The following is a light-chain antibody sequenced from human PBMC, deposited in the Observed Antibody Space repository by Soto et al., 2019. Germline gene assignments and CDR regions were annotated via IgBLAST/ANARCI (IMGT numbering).Light chain of an antibody. J-gene: IGKJ4*01. CDR1: QSINTY. Sequence: IQMTQSPSSLSASIGDRVNITCRASQSINTYLNWYRQRPGKAPELLIYLTSTLQTGVPSMFSGSGSGTDFSLTISSLQPEDFATYYCQQSYSALVTFGGGTKVEI. V-gene: IGKV1-39*01. CDR2: LTS. CDR3: QQSYSALVT.